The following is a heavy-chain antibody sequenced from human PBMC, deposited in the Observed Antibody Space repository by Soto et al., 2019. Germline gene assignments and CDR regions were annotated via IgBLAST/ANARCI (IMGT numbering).Heavy chain of an antibody. J-gene: IGHJ4*02. Sequence: EVQLVESGGGLVQPGGSLRLSCAASGFSFSSYWIHWVRQAPGKGLVWVSRIKTDGSSADYADSVKGRFTISRDNAKNTLYLQMNNLRGEDTAVYFCAKREGNTYGLFHWGLGTLVAVSS. CDR3: AKREGNTYGLFH. D-gene: IGHD5-18*01. CDR1: GFSFSSYW. V-gene: IGHV3-74*01. CDR2: IKTDGSSA.